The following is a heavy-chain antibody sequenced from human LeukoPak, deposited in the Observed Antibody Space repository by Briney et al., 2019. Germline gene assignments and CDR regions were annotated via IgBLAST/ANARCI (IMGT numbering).Heavy chain of an antibody. CDR1: GYSFTSYW. J-gene: IGHJ3*02. V-gene: IGHV5-51*01. Sequence: GESLKICCKGSGYSFTSYWIGWVRQMPGKGLEWMGIIYPGDSDTRYSPSFQGQVTISADKSISTAYLQWSSLKASDTAMYYCASRSPAAGTTDDAFDIWGQGTMVTVSS. D-gene: IGHD6-13*01. CDR2: IYPGDSDT. CDR3: ASRSPAAGTTDDAFDI.